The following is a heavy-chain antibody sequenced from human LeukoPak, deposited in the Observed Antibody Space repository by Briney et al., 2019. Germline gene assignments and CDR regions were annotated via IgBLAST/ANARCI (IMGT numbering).Heavy chain of an antibody. D-gene: IGHD6-13*01. CDR2: ISGSGGST. V-gene: IGHV3-23*01. CDR3: AKAYSSSWQAVDAFDM. J-gene: IGHJ3*02. Sequence: PGGSLRLSCAASGFTFSSYAMSWVRQAPGKGLEWVSAISGSGGSTYYADSVKGRFTISRDNSKSTLYLHMNSLRAEDTAVYYGAKAYSSSWQAVDAFDMWGEGTMVTVSS. CDR1: GFTFSSYA.